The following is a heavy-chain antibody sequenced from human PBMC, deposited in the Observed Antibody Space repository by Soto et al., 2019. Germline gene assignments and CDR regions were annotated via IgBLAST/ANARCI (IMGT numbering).Heavy chain of an antibody. CDR3: ARPLVVAATGAFDI. CDR1: GFTFSIYW. Sequence: GGSLRLSCAASGFTFSIYWMSWFRQAPGKGLEWVANIKQDGSEKYYVDSVKGRFTISRDNAKNSLYLQMNSLRAEDTAVYYCARPLVVAATGAFDIWGQGTMVTVSS. CDR2: IKQDGSEK. V-gene: IGHV3-7*01. J-gene: IGHJ3*02. D-gene: IGHD2-15*01.